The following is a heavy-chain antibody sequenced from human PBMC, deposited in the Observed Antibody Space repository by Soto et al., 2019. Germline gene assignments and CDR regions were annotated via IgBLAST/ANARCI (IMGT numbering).Heavy chain of an antibody. CDR1: GGSINSYY. D-gene: IGHD6-13*01. CDR2: INYSGRT. J-gene: IGHJ4*02. V-gene: IGHV4-59*01. CDR3: ASASDSSTWSLLY. Sequence: QVQLQESGPGLVKPSETLSLTCTVSGGSINSYYWSWIRQPPGKGLEWIGYINYSGRTNYKSSLKSRVTISVDTSKNQFSLKLTSVTAADTAVYYCASASDSSTWSLLYWGQGTLVTVSS.